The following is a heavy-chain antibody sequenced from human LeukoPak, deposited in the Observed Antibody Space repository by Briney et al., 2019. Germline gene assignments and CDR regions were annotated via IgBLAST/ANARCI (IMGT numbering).Heavy chain of an antibody. D-gene: IGHD3-10*01. CDR3: ARGPEGTIRLGYFDY. J-gene: IGHJ4*02. CDR1: GGSISSYY. V-gene: IGHV4-59*01. CDR2: IYDIEST. Sequence: SETLSLTCTVSGGSISSYYWSWIRQPPGKGLQWIAYIYDIESTNYNPSLKSRITVSVDTSKTQFSLRLSSVTAADTAVYYCARGPEGTIRLGYFDYWGQGTLVTVSS.